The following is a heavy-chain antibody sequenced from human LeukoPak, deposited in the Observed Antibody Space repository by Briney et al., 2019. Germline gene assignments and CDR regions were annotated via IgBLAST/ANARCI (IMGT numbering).Heavy chain of an antibody. D-gene: IGHD1-14*01. CDR1: GFTFRSYA. Sequence: GRSLRLSCVASGFTFRSYAMHWIRQAPGKGLEWVAAISNDGRKKYYADSVKGRFTISRDNSNKTLYLQMNSLRIEDTAVYYCATVAPSGWFDPWGQGTLVTVSS. V-gene: IGHV3-30*04. CDR2: ISNDGRKK. J-gene: IGHJ5*02. CDR3: ATVAPSGWFDP.